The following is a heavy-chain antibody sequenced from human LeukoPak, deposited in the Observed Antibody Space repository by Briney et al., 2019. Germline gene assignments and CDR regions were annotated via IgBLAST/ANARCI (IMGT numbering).Heavy chain of an antibody. CDR2: IYHSGST. V-gene: IGHV4-30-2*01. CDR1: GGSISSGGYS. CDR3: ARNSYYDNSGEGAFDI. D-gene: IGHD3-22*01. Sequence: SETLSLTCAVSGGSISSGGYSWSWIRQPPGKGLEWIGYIYHSGSTYYNPSLKSRVTISVDRSKNQFSLKLSSVTAADTAVYYCARNSYYDNSGEGAFDIWGQGTMVTVSS. J-gene: IGHJ3*02.